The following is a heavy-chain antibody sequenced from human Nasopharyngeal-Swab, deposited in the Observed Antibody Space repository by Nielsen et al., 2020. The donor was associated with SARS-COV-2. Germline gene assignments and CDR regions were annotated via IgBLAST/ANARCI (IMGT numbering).Heavy chain of an antibody. Sequence: SGPTLVKPTQTLTLTCSFSGFSLTTSGVGVAWIRQPPGKALEWLALIYCDDDQRYIPSLKTRLTITKDTSKDQVVLTLTNMGPVDSGTYYCAHITRGLERDTIFGVPLASLSYYYMDVWGKGTTVTVS. CDR3: AHITRGLERDTIFGVPLASLSYYYMDV. V-gene: IGHV2-5*02. CDR2: IYCDDDQ. D-gene: IGHD3-3*01. J-gene: IGHJ6*03. CDR1: GFSLTTSGVG.